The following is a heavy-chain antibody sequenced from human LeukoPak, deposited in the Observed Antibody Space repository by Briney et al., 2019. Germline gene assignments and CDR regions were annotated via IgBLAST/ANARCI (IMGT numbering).Heavy chain of an antibody. V-gene: IGHV1-8*01. CDR3: ARGAGPSSSSWTYYYYYYGMDV. J-gene: IGHJ6*02. CDR2: MNPNSGNT. Sequence: GASVKVSCKASGYTFTSYDINWVRQATGQGLEWMGWMNPNSGNTGYAQKFQGRVTMTRNTSISTAYMELSSLRSGDTAVYYCARGAGPSSSSWTYYYYYYGMDVWGQGTTVTVSS. D-gene: IGHD6-13*01. CDR1: GYTFTSYD.